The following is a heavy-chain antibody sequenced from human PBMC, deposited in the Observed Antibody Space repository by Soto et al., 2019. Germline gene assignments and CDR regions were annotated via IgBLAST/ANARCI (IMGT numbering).Heavy chain of an antibody. J-gene: IGHJ4*02. D-gene: IGHD3-22*01. Sequence: SETLSLTCTVSGGSISSYYWSWIRQPPGKGLEWIGYIYYSGSTNYNPSLKSRVTISVDTSKNQFSLKLSSVTAADTAVYYCARVYYYDSSGYYYIDYWGQGTLVTVSS. CDR3: ARVYYYDSSGYYYIDY. V-gene: IGHV4-59*01. CDR2: IYYSGST. CDR1: GGSISSYY.